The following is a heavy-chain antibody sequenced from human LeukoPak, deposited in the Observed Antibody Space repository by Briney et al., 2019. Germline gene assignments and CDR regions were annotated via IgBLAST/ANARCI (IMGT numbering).Heavy chain of an antibody. D-gene: IGHD2-2*01. J-gene: IGHJ4*02. CDR3: AGVVPAAKGGSYVDY. CDR2: IYTSGST. CDR1: GGSISSYH. V-gene: IGHV4-4*07. Sequence: SETLSLTCTVSGGSISSYHWSWIRQPAGKGLEWIGRIYTSGSTNYNPSLKSRVTMSVDTSKNQFSLKLSSVTAADTAVYYCAGVVPAAKGGSYVDYWGRGTLVTVSS.